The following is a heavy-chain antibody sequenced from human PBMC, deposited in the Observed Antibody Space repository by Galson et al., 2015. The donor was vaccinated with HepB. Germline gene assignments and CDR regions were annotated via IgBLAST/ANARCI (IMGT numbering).Heavy chain of an antibody. CDR3: ARVVPRGTTLYSSTQWRERRYNWFDP. Sequence: SLRLSCAASGFTFSSYWMSWVRQAPGKGLEWVANIKQDGSEKYYVDSVKGRFTISRDNAKNSLYLQMNSLRAEDTAVYYCARVVPRGTTLYSSTQWRERRYNWFDPWGQGTLVTVSS. J-gene: IGHJ5*02. CDR1: GFTFSSYW. D-gene: IGHD6-13*01. V-gene: IGHV3-7*03. CDR2: IKQDGSEK.